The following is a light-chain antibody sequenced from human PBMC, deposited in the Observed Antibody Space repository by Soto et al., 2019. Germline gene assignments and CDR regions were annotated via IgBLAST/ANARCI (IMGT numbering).Light chain of an antibody. CDR1: QSVSSSY. CDR2: AAS. J-gene: IGKJ5*01. CDR3: QQYGSSPIT. V-gene: IGKV3-20*01. Sequence: VCTQSPGTLSLSQGERAPLSCRTSQSVSSSYLAWYQQKPGQAPRLLIYAASSRATGIPDRFSGSGSGTDLSITISRLEPEDFEVYYCQQYGSSPITFGQGTRLEIK.